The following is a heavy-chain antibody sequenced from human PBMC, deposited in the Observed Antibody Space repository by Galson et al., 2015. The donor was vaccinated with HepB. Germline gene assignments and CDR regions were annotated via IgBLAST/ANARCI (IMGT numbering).Heavy chain of an antibody. Sequence: SVKVSCKASGGTFSSYAISWVRQAPGQGLEWMGRIIPILGIANYAQKFQGRVTITADKSTSTAYMELSSLRSEDTAVYYCASNYYYDSSGYARGYWGQGTLVTVSS. CDR1: GGTFSSYA. J-gene: IGHJ4*02. V-gene: IGHV1-69*04. CDR2: IIPILGIA. CDR3: ASNYYYDSSGYARGY. D-gene: IGHD3-22*01.